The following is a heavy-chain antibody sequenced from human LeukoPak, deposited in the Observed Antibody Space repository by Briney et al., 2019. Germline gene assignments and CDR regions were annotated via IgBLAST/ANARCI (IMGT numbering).Heavy chain of an antibody. CDR1: GFTFSSYW. D-gene: IGHD1-26*01. Sequence: PGGSLRLSCITSGFTFSSYWMTWVRQAPGKGLEWVANIKQEGSEKYYVDSVKGRFTISRDNAKNSLYLQMNSLRAEDTAVYYCARNHWGPTPNWFDPWGQGTLVTVSS. CDR2: IKQEGSEK. V-gene: IGHV3-7*01. CDR3: ARNHWGPTPNWFDP. J-gene: IGHJ5*02.